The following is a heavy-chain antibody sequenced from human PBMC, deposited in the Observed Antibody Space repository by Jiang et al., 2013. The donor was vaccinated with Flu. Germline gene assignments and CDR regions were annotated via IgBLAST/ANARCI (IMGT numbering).Heavy chain of an antibody. D-gene: IGHD3-10*01. J-gene: IGHJ4*02. Sequence: SGAEVKKPGASVTVSCKASGYSFTNYYMHWVRQAPGQGLEWMGMINPSGASTTYAEKFQGRVIITRDTSTSTVYMELSSLKSEDTAVYYCARPGYFGSGSHYYLYWGQGTLLTVSS. V-gene: IGHV1-46*01. CDR1: GYSFTNYY. CDR2: INPSGAST. CDR3: ARPGYFGSGSHYYLY.